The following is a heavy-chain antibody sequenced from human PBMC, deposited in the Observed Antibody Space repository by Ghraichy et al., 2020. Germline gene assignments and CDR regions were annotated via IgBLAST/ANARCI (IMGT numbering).Heavy chain of an antibody. V-gene: IGHV4-34*01. J-gene: IGHJ6*02. D-gene: IGHD1-7*01. CDR2: INHSGST. CDR3: ARRKKTKYYGMDV. Sequence: SETLSLTCAVYGGSFSGYYWSWIRQPPGKGLEWIGEINHSGSTNYNPSLKSRVTISVDTSKNQFSLKLSSVTAADTAVYYCARRKKTKYYGMDVWGQGTTVTVSS. CDR1: GGSFSGYY.